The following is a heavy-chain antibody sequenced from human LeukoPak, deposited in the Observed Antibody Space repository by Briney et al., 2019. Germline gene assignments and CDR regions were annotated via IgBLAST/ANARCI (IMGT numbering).Heavy chain of an antibody. CDR3: ATHIFVEFDY. CDR2: IYHSGST. Sequence: PSETLSLTCTVSGGSISSSSYYWGWIRQPPGKGLEWIGSIYHSGSTNYNPSLKSRVTMSVDTSKNQFSLKLSSVTAADTAVYYCATHIFVEFDYWGQGTLVTVSS. D-gene: IGHD1-1*01. CDR1: GGSISSSSYY. J-gene: IGHJ4*02. V-gene: IGHV4-39*01.